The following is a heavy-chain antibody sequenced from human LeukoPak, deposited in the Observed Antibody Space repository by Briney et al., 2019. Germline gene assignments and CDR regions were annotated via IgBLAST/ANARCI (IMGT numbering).Heavy chain of an antibody. CDR2: INPNSGGI. J-gene: IGHJ5*02. CDR1: GYTFTGYY. D-gene: IGHD2-2*01. CDR3: ARGDIVVVPAAMHDP. Sequence: VASVKVSCTASGYTFTGYYMHWVRQAPGQGLEWMGWINPNSGGINYAQKFQGRVTMTRDTSISTAYMELSRLGSDDTAVYYCARGDIVVVPAAMHDPWGQGTLVTVSS. V-gene: IGHV1-2*02.